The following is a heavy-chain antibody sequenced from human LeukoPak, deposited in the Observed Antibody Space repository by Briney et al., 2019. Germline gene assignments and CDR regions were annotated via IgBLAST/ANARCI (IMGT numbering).Heavy chain of an antibody. D-gene: IGHD5-18*01. Sequence: GGSLRLSCTASGFIFCDYAMSWFRQAPGKGLEWVGFIRGKAYGGTTEYAASVKGRFTISRDDSKSIAYLQVNSLKTEDTAVYYCTRWDTYWGQGTLVTVSS. J-gene: IGHJ4*02. CDR3: TRWDTY. V-gene: IGHV3-49*03. CDR1: GFIFCDYA. CDR2: IRGKAYGGTT.